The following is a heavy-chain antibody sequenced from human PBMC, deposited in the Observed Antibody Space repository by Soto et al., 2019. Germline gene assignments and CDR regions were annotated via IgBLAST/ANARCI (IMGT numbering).Heavy chain of an antibody. D-gene: IGHD4-4*01. V-gene: IGHV1-18*04. CDR2: ISIHNGNT. J-gene: IGHJ6*03. CDR3: ARMTTVDTSHDYMDV. CDR1: GYTFNTYG. Sequence: QAQLLQSGGELKKSGASVKVSCKASGYTFNTYGISWVRQAPGQGLEWMAWISIHNGNTNFAQKFQGRVTLTTDTSTSTANMALRSLRSDDTAVYYCARMTTVDTSHDYMDVWGKGTTVTVSS.